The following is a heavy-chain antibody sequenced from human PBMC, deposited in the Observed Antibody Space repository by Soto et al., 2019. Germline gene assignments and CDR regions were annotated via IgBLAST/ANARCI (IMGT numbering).Heavy chain of an antibody. V-gene: IGHV1-69*01. D-gene: IGHD3-9*01. Sequence: SVKVSCKASGGTFSSYTIRWVLQAPGRGVEWMGGIIPIFGTANYAQKFQGRVTITADESTSTAYMELSSLSSEDTAVYYCARGVPDRLDYYYGIDVWGQGTTVTVSS. CDR2: IIPIFGTA. CDR3: ARGVPDRLDYYYGIDV. CDR1: GGTFSSYT. J-gene: IGHJ6*02.